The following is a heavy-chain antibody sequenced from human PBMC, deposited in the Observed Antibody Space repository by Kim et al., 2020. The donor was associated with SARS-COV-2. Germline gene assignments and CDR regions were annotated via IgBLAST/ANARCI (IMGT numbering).Heavy chain of an antibody. CDR3: TTDRSGAGDS. Sequence: GGSLRLSCTTSGFTFSDYFMDWVRQAPGKGLDWVARIRNKPESYRTEYAASVKGRFTISRDDSRNSLYLQMNSLKTEDTAVYYCTTDRSGAGDSWGQGTLVTVSS. J-gene: IGHJ4*02. CDR2: IRNKPESYRT. V-gene: IGHV3-72*01. D-gene: IGHD6-13*01. CDR1: GFTFSDYF.